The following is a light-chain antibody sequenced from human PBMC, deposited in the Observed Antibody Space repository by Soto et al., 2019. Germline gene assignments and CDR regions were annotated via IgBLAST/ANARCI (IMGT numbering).Light chain of an antibody. CDR1: SSDVGGYNY. CDR3: CSYAGSYTFD. Sequence: QSALTQPRSVSGSPGQSVTISCTGNSSDVGGYNYVSWYQQHPGKAPKLMIYDVSKRPSGVPDRFSGSKSGNTASLTISGLQAEDEADYYCCSYAGSYTFDFGTGTKLTVL. J-gene: IGLJ1*01. CDR2: DVS. V-gene: IGLV2-11*01.